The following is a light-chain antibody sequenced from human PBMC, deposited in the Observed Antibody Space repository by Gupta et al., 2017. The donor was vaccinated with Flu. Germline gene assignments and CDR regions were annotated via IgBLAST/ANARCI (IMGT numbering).Light chain of an antibody. J-gene: IGKJ2*01. CDR2: KTS. CDR3: QVQNT. Sequence: DIQMTQFPSTLSASVGDRVTITCRASQSISSLLAWYQQKPGKAPKILIYKTSSLKSGVQSRFSGSGSGTELTLTSNRLQPEESVTYDGQVQNTFGQGTKLQIK. V-gene: IGKV1-5*03. CDR1: QSISSL.